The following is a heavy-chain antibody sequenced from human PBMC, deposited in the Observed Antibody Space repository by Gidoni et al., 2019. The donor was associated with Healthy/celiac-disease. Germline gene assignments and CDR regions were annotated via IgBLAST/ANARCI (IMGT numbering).Heavy chain of an antibody. CDR3: ARDGKKTDYGADY. D-gene: IGHD4-17*01. CDR1: GGSISSSSYY. CDR2: IYYSEST. V-gene: IGHV4-39*07. J-gene: IGHJ4*02. Sequence: QLQLQESGPGLVKPSETLSLTCTVSGGSISSSSYYWGWIRQPPGKGLEWIGSIYYSESTYYTPSLKSRVTISVDTSKNQFSLKLSSVTAADTAVYYCARDGKKTDYGADYWGQGTLVTVSS.